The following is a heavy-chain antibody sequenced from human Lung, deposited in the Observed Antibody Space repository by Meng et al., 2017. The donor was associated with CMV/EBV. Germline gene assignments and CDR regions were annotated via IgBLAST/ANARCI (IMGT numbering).Heavy chain of an antibody. D-gene: IGHD1-1*01. CDR2: IRSKANSYAT. Sequence: GGSLRLXCAASGFTFGGSAIHWVRQASGKGLEWVGRIRSKANSYATTYVASVKGRFTISRDDSKNTAYLLMNSLKTEDTAVYYCSMSETGNPLRDFWGQGTLVTVSS. V-gene: IGHV3-73*01. J-gene: IGHJ4*02. CDR3: SMSETGNPLRDF. CDR1: GFTFGGSA.